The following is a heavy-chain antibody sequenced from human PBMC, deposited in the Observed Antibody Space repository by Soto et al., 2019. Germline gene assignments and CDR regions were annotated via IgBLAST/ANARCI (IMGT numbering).Heavy chain of an antibody. CDR2: IIPIVGTA. V-gene: IGHV1-69*13. Sequence: SVKVSCKASGGTFSSYAISWVRRAPGQGLEWMGGIIPIVGTANYAQKFQGRVTITADESTSTAYMELSSLRSEDTAVYYCARAHITVFGAVITPDYYYGMDVWGQGTTVTVSS. CDR3: ARAHITVFGAVITPDYYYGMDV. CDR1: GGTFSSYA. J-gene: IGHJ6*02. D-gene: IGHD3-3*01.